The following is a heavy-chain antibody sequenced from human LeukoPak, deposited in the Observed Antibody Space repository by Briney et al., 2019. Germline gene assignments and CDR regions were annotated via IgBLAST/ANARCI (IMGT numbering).Heavy chain of an antibody. CDR2: FDPEDGET. V-gene: IGHV1-24*01. D-gene: IGHD1-26*01. CDR1: GYTLTELS. Sequence: ASVKVSCKVSGYTLTELSMHWVRQAPGKGLEWMGGFDPEDGETIYAQKFQGRVTMTEDTSTDTAYMELSSLRSEDTAVYYWAGYSGSYYWDIWDYWGQGTLVTVSS. J-gene: IGHJ4*02. CDR3: AGYSGSYYWDIWDY.